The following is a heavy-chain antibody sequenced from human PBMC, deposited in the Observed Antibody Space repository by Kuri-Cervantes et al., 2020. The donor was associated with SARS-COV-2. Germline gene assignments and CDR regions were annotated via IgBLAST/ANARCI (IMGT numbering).Heavy chain of an antibody. J-gene: IGHJ4*02. V-gene: IGHV3-23*01. Sequence: GGSLRLSCAASGFTFNSYAMSWVRQAPGKGLEWVSGISGRGGSTYYADSVKGRFTISRDNSKNTMYLQMNSLRAEDTAVYYCARDPYYYGDYPDYWGQGTLVTVSS. CDR1: GFTFNSYA. CDR3: ARDPYYYGDYPDY. CDR2: ISGRGGST. D-gene: IGHD3-16*01.